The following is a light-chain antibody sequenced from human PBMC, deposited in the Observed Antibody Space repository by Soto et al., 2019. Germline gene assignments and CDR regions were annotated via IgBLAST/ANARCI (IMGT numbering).Light chain of an antibody. V-gene: IGKV3-15*01. CDR2: GAS. CDR1: QSVSSN. CDR3: QQYNNWPMYT. Sequence: EIXXTQSPATLSVSPGERATLSCRASQSVSSNLVWYQQKPGQAPRLLIYGASTRATGIPARFSGSGSGTEFTLTISRLQSEDFAVYYCQQYNNWPMYTFGQGTKLEIK. J-gene: IGKJ2*01.